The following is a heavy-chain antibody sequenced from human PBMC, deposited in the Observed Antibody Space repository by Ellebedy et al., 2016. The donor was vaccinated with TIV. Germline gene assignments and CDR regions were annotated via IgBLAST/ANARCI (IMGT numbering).Heavy chain of an antibody. Sequence: AASVKVSCKASGYTFTSYYMHWVRQAPGQGLEWMGWINPNSGGTNYAQKFQGWVTMTRDTSISTAYMELSRLRSDDTAVYYCARARIMITFGGVIVDYYGMDVWGQGTTVTVSS. CDR2: INPNSGGT. CDR3: ARARIMITFGGVIVDYYGMDV. D-gene: IGHD3-16*02. CDR1: GYTFTSYY. J-gene: IGHJ6*02. V-gene: IGHV1-2*04.